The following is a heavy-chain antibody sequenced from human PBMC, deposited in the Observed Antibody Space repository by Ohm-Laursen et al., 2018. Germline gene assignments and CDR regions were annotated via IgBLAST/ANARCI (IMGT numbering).Heavy chain of an antibody. J-gene: IGHJ4*02. Sequence: SLRLSCAASGFTFSSYAMSWVRQAPGKGLEWVSAISGSGGSTYYADSVKGRFTISRDNSKNTLYLQMNSLRAEDTALYYCAKAPHRTLAGPYYFDYWGQGTLVTVSS. CDR2: ISGSGGST. CDR1: GFTFSSYA. CDR3: AKAPHRTLAGPYYFDY. V-gene: IGHV3-23*01. D-gene: IGHD6-19*01.